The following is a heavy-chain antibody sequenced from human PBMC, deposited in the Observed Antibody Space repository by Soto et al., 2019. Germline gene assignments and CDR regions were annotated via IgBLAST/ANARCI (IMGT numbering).Heavy chain of an antibody. CDR1: GGSISSYY. CDR3: ARVDRSGYLGMYYFDN. CDR2: IYYSGST. Sequence: PSETLSLTCTVSGGSISSYYWSWIRQPPGKGLEWIGYIYYSGSTNYNPSLKSRVTISVDTSKNQFSLKLSSVTAADTAVYYCARVDRSGYLGMYYFDNWGQGTQVTVSS. V-gene: IGHV4-59*08. J-gene: IGHJ4*02. D-gene: IGHD3-22*01.